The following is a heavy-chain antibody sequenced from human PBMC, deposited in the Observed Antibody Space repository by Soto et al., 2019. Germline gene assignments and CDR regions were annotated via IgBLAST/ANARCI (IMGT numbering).Heavy chain of an antibody. Sequence: GASVKVSCKTSGDTFSSYALAWVRQAPGQGLQWMGGITPILGTTKYAQKFQGRVMFTADEVTSTVYMELSSLGSEGTAIYYCASGGRDGYKKWGQGTLVTVSS. V-gene: IGHV1-69*13. CDR1: GDTFSSYA. J-gene: IGHJ1*01. D-gene: IGHD1-1*01. CDR2: ITPILGTT. CDR3: ASGGRDGYKK.